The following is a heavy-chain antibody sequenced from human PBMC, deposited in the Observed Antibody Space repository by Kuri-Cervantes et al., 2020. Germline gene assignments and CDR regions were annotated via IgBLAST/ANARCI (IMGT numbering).Heavy chain of an antibody. D-gene: IGHD2-15*01. CDR3: ARERRDIVVVVAAGRNWFDP. V-gene: IGHV4-38-2*02. J-gene: IGHJ5*02. CDR1: GYSISSGYY. Sequence: SETLSLTCAVSGYSISSGYYWGWIRQPPGKGLEWIGSIYHSGSTYYNPSLKSRVTISVDTSKNQFSLKLSSVTAADTAVYYCARERRDIVVVVAAGRNWFDPWGQGTLVTVSS. CDR2: IYHSGST.